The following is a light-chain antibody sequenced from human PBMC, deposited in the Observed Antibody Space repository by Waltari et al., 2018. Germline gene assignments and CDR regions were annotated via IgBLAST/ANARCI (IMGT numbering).Light chain of an antibody. J-gene: IGLJ3*02. CDR2: EFS. CDR1: SSDVGAYNY. V-gene: IGLV2-14*01. CDR3: SSSTSSSTLV. Sequence: QSALTQPASVSGSPGQSITISCTGTSSDVGAYNYVSWYQQHPGKAPNPMISEFSNRPSGVSNRFSGSKSGNTASLTISGLQAEDEADYYCSSSTSSSTLVFGGGTKLTVL.